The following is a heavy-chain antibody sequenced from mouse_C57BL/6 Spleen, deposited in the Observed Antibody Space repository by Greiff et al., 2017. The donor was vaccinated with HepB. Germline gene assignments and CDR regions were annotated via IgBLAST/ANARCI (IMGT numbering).Heavy chain of an antibody. CDR3: ARRGLEGYCDV. Sequence: VQLQQSGPELVKPGASVKISCKASGYAFSSSWMNWVKQRPGKGLEWIGRIYPGDGDTNYNGKFKGKATLTADKSSSTAYMQLSSLNSEDSAVYFCARRGLEGYCDVWGPGTTVTVSS. CDR2: IYPGDGDT. CDR1: GYAFSSSW. V-gene: IGHV1-82*01. D-gene: IGHD2-2*01. J-gene: IGHJ1*01.